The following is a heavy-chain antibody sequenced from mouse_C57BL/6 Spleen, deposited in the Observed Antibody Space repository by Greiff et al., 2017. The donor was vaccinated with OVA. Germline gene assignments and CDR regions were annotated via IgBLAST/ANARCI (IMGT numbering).Heavy chain of an antibody. Sequence: VQLQQSGPELVKPGASVKLSCTASGYTFTDYYMHWVKQSPGQRLEWIGNINPNNGCTIYNPKFKGNATLTVDKSSSTAYMELRSLTSDDTAVYYCARSTSEGYAMDYWGQGTSVTVSS. CDR3: ARSTSEGYAMDY. CDR2: INPNNGCT. D-gene: IGHD5-1*01. V-gene: IGHV1-18*01. J-gene: IGHJ4*01. CDR1: GYTFTDYY.